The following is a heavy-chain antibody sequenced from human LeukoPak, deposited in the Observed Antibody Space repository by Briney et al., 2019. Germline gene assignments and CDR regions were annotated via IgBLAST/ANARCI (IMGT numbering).Heavy chain of an antibody. CDR1: GFTFSSYA. CDR2: ISGSGGST. Sequence: GSLRLSCAASGFTFSSYAMSWVRQAPGKGLEWVSAISGSGGSTYYADSVKGRFTISRDNSKNTLYLQMNSLRAEDTAVYYCANGDVYSGSSQTYDYWGQGTLVTVSS. D-gene: IGHD1-26*01. CDR3: ANGDVYSGSSQTYDY. J-gene: IGHJ4*02. V-gene: IGHV3-23*01.